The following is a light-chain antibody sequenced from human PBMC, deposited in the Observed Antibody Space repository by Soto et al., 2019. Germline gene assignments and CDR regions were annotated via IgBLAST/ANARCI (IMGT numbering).Light chain of an antibody. CDR1: SSDVGSYDL. V-gene: IGLV2-23*02. CDR2: EVS. J-gene: IGLJ1*01. Sequence: QSALTQPASVSGSPGQSITISCTGTSSDVGSYDLVSWYQQHPGNAPKLMIYEVSKRPSGVSDRFSGSKSGNTASLTISGLQADDEADYYCCSYTDSSNYVFGTGTKLTVL. CDR3: CSYTDSSNYV.